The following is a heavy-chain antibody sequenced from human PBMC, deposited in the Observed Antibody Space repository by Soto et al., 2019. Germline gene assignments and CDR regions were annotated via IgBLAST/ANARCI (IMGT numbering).Heavy chain of an antibody. Sequence: QVQLLESGGGVVQPGRSLRLSCAASGFTFSSYGMHWVRQARGKGLEWVAVISHDGSNKYYADSVKGRFTISRDNSKNTLNLQMNSLRAEVTAVYYYEKDKKSAEATAGFDYWGQGTLVTVST. CDR3: EKDKKSAEATAGFDY. J-gene: IGHJ4*02. CDR1: GFTFSSYG. D-gene: IGHD1-26*01. CDR2: ISHDGSNK. V-gene: IGHV3-30*18.